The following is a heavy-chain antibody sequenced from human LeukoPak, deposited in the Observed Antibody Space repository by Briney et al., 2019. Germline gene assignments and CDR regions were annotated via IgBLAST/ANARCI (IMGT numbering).Heavy chain of an antibody. Sequence: ASVKVSCKASGYTFTSYDINWVRQATGQGLEWMGWMNPNSGNTGYAQKFQGRVTMTRNTSISTAYMELSSLRSEDTAVYYCARGWVVPAAYNWFDPWGQETLVTVSS. CDR3: ARGWVVPAAYNWFDP. CDR1: GYTFTSYD. CDR2: MNPNSGNT. D-gene: IGHD2-2*01. V-gene: IGHV1-8*01. J-gene: IGHJ5*02.